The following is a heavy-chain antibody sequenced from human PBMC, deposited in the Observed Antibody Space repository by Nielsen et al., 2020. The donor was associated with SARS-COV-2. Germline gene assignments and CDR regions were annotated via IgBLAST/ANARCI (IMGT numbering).Heavy chain of an antibody. Sequence: GGSLRLSCAASGFTFSSYAMHWVRQAPGKGLEYVSAISSNGGSTYYANSVKGRFTISRDNAKNSLYLQMNSLRAEDTAVYYCTRRDREIVVAPAGDFDYWGQGTLVTVSS. V-gene: IGHV3-64*01. J-gene: IGHJ4*02. CDR1: GFTFSSYA. CDR2: ISSNGGST. D-gene: IGHD3-22*01. CDR3: TRRDREIVVAPAGDFDY.